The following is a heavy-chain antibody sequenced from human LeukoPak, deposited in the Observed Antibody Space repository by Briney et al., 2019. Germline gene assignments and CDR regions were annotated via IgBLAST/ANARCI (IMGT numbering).Heavy chain of an antibody. CDR2: IIPIFGTA. V-gene: IGHV1-69*13. Sequence: ASVKVSCKASGGTFSSYAISWVRQAPGQGLEWMGGIIPIFGTANHAQKFQGRVTITADESTSTAYMELSSLRSEDTAVYYCARAFGAPYYYGSGSYYWWGQGTLVTVSS. CDR3: ARAFGAPYYYGSGSYYW. CDR1: GGTFSSYA. J-gene: IGHJ4*02. D-gene: IGHD3-10*01.